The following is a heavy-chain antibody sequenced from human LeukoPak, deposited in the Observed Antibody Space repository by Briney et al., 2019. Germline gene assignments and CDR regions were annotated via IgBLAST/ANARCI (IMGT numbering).Heavy chain of an antibody. J-gene: IGHJ4*02. D-gene: IGHD6-13*01. V-gene: IGHV3-23*01. CDR3: AKSFGPVIAAAGTGAD. CDR2: ISGSGSTT. Sequence: PGGSLRLSCAASGFTVSSNYMSWVRQAPGKGLEWVSVISGSGSTTDYADSAKGRFTISRDNSKNTLYLQMSSLRAEDTGVYYCAKSFGPVIAAAGTGADWGQGTLVTVSS. CDR1: GFTVSSNY.